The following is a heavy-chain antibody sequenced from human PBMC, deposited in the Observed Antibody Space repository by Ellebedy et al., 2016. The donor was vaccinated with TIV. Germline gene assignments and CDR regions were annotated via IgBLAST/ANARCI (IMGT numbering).Heavy chain of an antibody. V-gene: IGHV4-59*08. J-gene: IGHJ5*02. Sequence: MPGGSLRLSCTVSGGSISSYYWSWIRQPPGKGLEWIGYIYYSGSTNYNPSLKSRVTISVDTSKNQFSLKLSSVTAADTVVYYCEASWSLLWFGEPPGWFDPWGQGTLVTVSS. CDR1: GGSISSYY. D-gene: IGHD3-10*01. CDR2: IYYSGST. CDR3: EASWSLLWFGEPPGWFDP.